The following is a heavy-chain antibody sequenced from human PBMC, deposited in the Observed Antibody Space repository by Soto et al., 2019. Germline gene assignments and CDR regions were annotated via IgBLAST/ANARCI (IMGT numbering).Heavy chain of an antibody. CDR3: AATGGHYFGLDV. J-gene: IGHJ6*02. CDR1: DNTFPYYG. CDR2: ISGYNANT. V-gene: IGHV1-18*04. D-gene: IGHD2-8*02. Sequence: QAQLVQSGSEVKRPGASVKVSCKSSDNTFPYYGINWVRQTPGQGLEWLGWISGYNANTRDAPKFQDRVNMTADTSTTTAFLEVRSLTSDDSGTYFCAATGGHYFGLDVWGQGTTVTVSS.